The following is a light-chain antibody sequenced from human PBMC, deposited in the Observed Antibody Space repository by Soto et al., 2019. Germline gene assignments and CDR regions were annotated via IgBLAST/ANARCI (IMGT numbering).Light chain of an antibody. CDR3: SSYTSSSTLV. CDR1: SSDVGGYNY. Sequence: QSALTQPASVSGSPRQSITISCTGTSSDVGGYNYVSWYQQHPGKAPKLMIYDVSNRPSEVSNRFSGSKSGNTASLTISGLQAEDEADYYCSSYTSSSTLVFGGGTKLTVL. J-gene: IGLJ2*01. V-gene: IGLV2-14*01. CDR2: DVS.